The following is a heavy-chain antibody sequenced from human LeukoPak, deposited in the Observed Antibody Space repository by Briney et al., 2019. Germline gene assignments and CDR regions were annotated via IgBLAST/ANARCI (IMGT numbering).Heavy chain of an antibody. V-gene: IGHV1-2*02. CDR1: GYTFTSYG. Sequence: GASVKVSCKASGYTFTSYGISWVRQTPGQGLEWMGWINPNSGGTNYAQKFQGRVTMTRDTSISTAYMELSRLRSDDTAVYYCARSGDIVVVPAAIMLSNWGQGTLVTVSS. CDR3: ARSGDIVVVPAAIMLSN. D-gene: IGHD2-2*01. J-gene: IGHJ4*02. CDR2: INPNSGGT.